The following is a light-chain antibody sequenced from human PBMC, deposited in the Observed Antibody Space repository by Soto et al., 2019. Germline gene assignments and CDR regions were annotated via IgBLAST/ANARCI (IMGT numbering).Light chain of an antibody. CDR1: KLGNKY. J-gene: IGLJ2*01. CDR3: ATFDSNAVV. Sequence: SYELTQPPSVSVSPGQTASVTCSGNKLGNKYVSWYQQKPGQSPVVVIHQDAKRPSGIPERFSGSNSGNTATLTISGTRVMDEADYYCATFDSNAVVFGGGTQLTVL. V-gene: IGLV3-1*01. CDR2: QDA.